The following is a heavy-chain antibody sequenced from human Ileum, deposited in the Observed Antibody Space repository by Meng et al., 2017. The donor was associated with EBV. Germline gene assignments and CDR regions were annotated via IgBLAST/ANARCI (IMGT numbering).Heavy chain of an antibody. Sequence: QVHLPGSGPGLVKPSEPLSLTCTVSGGSVSSAHSFWTWIRQPPGKGLEWIGYMSYSGSTNYSPPLESRVTISVDTSKNQFSLKLSSVTAADTAVYYCAGDPHSGSPHWGQGTLVTVSS. CDR3: AGDPHSGSPH. CDR1: GGSVSSAHSF. J-gene: IGHJ4*02. D-gene: IGHD1-26*01. CDR2: MSYSGST. V-gene: IGHV4-61*01.